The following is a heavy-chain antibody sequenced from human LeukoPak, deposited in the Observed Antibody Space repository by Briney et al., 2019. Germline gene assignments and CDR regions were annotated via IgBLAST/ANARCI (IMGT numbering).Heavy chain of an antibody. CDR3: ARDLDSSGYYYLHY. J-gene: IGHJ4*02. V-gene: IGHV3-30-3*01. CDR1: GFTFSSYA. Sequence: GGSLRLSCAASGFTFSSYAMHWVRQAPGKGLEWVAVISYDGSNKYYADSVKGRFTISKDNSKNTLYLQMNSLRAEDTAVYYCARDLDSSGYYYLHYWGQGTLVTVSS. CDR2: ISYDGSNK. D-gene: IGHD3-22*01.